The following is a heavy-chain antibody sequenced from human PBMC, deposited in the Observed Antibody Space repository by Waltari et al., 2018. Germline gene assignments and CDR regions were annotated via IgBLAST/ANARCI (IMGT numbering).Heavy chain of an antibody. V-gene: IGHV4-59*01. CDR3: ARGGGGDCEWFDP. CDR1: GGCISGLY. J-gene: IGHJ5*02. Sequence: QVQLQEAGPSLLKPSATLSLICTVPGGCISGLYWSWVRQPPGKGLDWIGYNYYTGWTNFNPSLKSRFTMSVDTSKNQFSLKLSFVTASDTAFYYCARGGGGDCEWFDPWGQGTLVTVSS. D-gene: IGHD2-21*02. CDR2: NYYTGWT.